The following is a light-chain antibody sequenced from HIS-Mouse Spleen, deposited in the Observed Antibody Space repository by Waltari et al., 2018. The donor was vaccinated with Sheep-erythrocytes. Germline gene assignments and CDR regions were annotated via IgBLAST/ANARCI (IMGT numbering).Light chain of an antibody. V-gene: IGLV2-11*01. Sequence: QSALTQPRPVSGSPGQSVTISCTGTSSDVGGYNYVSWYQQHPGKAPKPMIYDVSKRASGCPDRVSGSKSGHTASLAVSGLQAEDEADYYCCSYAGSYDHVFATGTKVTVL. CDR2: DVS. CDR1: SSDVGGYNY. J-gene: IGLJ1*01. CDR3: CSYAGSYDHV.